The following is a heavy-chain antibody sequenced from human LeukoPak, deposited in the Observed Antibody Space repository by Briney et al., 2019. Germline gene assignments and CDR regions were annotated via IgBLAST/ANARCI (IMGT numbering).Heavy chain of an antibody. CDR1: GFMFSGDW. Sequence: GGSLRLSCAASGFMFSGDWMSWVRQAPGKGLEWVANIKQDGSEIYYVDSVKGRFTISRDNAKNSLYLQMNSLRAEDTAVYYCARDRYYTMDVWGQGTTVTVSS. CDR3: ARDRYYTMDV. V-gene: IGHV3-7*01. CDR2: IKQDGSEI. J-gene: IGHJ6*02.